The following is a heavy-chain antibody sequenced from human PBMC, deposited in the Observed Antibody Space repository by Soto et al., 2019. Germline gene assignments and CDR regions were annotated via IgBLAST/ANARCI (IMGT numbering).Heavy chain of an antibody. D-gene: IGHD1-1*01. J-gene: IGHJ3*01. CDR2: LYDVDGS. CDR3: ATWHEREPAFDV. V-gene: IGHV3-53*01. CDR1: GLTISGKTY. Sequence: DVQLVESGGGLIQPGESLRLSCAAFGLTISGKTYVAWVRKAPGKGLEWVSALYDVDGSFYADSVTGRFTTSSDSSKTTVYLQMNALRPDDTAVYYCATWHEREPAFDVWGQGTTVTISS.